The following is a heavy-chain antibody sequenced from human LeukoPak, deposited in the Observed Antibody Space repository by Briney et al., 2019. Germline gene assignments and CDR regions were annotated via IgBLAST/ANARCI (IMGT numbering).Heavy chain of an antibody. Sequence: SETLSLTCTVSGGSISPYYWSWIRQPPGKGLEWIGYVYYSGSTTYNPSLRSRVTISVDTSKNQFSLKLTSVTAADTAVYYCARRTGSYGYYSYWGQGTLVTVSS. CDR1: GGSISPYY. V-gene: IGHV4-59*01. D-gene: IGHD4-17*01. CDR2: VYYSGST. J-gene: IGHJ4*02. CDR3: ARRTGSYGYYSY.